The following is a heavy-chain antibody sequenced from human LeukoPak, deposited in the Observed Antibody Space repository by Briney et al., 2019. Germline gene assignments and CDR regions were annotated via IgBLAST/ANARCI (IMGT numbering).Heavy chain of an antibody. Sequence: KPGGSLRLSCAASGFTFSSYSMNWVRQAPGKGLEWVSSISSSSSYIYYADSVKGRFTISRDNAKNSLYLQMNKLKAEDTALYYCAKVVAGSYYYYMDVWGKGTTVTVSS. D-gene: IGHD6-19*01. V-gene: IGHV3-21*04. CDR2: ISSSSSYI. J-gene: IGHJ6*03. CDR3: AKVVAGSYYYYMDV. CDR1: GFTFSSYS.